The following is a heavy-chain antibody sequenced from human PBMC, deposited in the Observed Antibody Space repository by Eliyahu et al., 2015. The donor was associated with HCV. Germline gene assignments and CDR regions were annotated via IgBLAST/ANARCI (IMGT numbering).Heavy chain of an antibody. D-gene: IGHD2-2*01. CDR1: GFTFSSXG. CDR3: AREKYPKNFDL. CDR2: IWYDGSNK. J-gene: IGHJ2*01. V-gene: IGHV3-33*01. Sequence: QVQLVESGGGVVQPGXSLRLSCXASGFTFSSXGMHWVRQAPGKGXEWVAVIWYDGSNKYYADSVKGRFTISRDNSKNTLYLQMNSLRAEDTAVYYCAREKYPKNFDLWGRGTLVTVSS.